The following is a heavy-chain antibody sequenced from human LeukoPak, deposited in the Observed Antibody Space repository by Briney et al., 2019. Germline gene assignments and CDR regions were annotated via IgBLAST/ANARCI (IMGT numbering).Heavy chain of an antibody. CDR2: IYYSGIN. V-gene: IGHV4-39*02. J-gene: IGHJ4*02. CDR3: ARDDILTGSFDF. Sequence: PSETLSLTCTASGGSISSTGYYWDWIRQPPGKGLEWRGNIYYSGINYYNPSLRSRVTISVDTSKNQFSLKVRSVTAADAAVYYCARDDILTGSFDFWGQGTLVTVSS. D-gene: IGHD3-9*01. CDR1: GGSISSTGYY.